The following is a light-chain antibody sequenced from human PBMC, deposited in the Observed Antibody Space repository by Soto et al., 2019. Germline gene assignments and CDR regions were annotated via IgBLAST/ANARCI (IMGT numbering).Light chain of an antibody. Sequence: QSALTQPPSASGSPGQSVTISCTGTGSDVGAYNYVSWYRQYPGKAPKLVIFEVNKRPSGVPDRISGSKSGITASLTVSGLQAEDEADYYCSSYTSSSTLVFGGGTKLTVL. CDR1: GSDVGAYNY. CDR2: EVN. J-gene: IGLJ2*01. V-gene: IGLV2-8*01. CDR3: SSYTSSSTLV.